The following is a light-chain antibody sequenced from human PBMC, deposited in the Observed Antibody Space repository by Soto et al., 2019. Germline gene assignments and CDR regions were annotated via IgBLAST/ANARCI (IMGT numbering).Light chain of an antibody. CDR1: QSISSN. J-gene: IGKJ2*01. V-gene: IGKV1-39*01. CDR2: VAS. CDR3: QQSYSTPYT. Sequence: DIQMTQSPSSLSASVGDGVTITCRASQSISSNLNWYQQKPGEAPKLLIYVASSLQSGVPSRFSGSESGTDYTLTISSLQPDDFATYYCQQSYSTPYTFGQGTKLEIK.